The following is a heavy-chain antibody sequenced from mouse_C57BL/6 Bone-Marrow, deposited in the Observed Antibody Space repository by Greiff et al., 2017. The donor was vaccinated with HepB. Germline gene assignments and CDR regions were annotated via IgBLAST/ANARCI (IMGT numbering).Heavy chain of an antibody. CDR2: ISDGGSYT. V-gene: IGHV5-4*01. CDR3: AREGVTTVVATYWYFDV. CDR1: GFTFSSYA. D-gene: IGHD1-1*01. J-gene: IGHJ1*03. Sequence: DVKLVESGGGLVKPGGSLKLSCAASGFTFSSYAMSWVRQTPEKRLEWVATISDGGSYTYYPDNVKGRFTISRDNAKNNLYLQMSHLKSEDTAMYYCAREGVTTVVATYWYFDVWGTGTTVTVSS.